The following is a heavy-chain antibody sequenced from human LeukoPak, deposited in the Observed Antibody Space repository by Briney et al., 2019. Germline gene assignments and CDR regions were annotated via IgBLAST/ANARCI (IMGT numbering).Heavy chain of an antibody. CDR1: GGTFSSYA. V-gene: IGHV3-30*18. Sequence: SCKASGGTFSSYAISWVRQAPGKGLEWVAVIWYGGSNKYYADSMKGRFTISRDNSKNTLYLQMNSLRAEDTAVYYCAKSGRPSDYYMDVWGKGTTVTVSS. J-gene: IGHJ6*03. D-gene: IGHD6-6*01. CDR3: AKSGRPSDYYMDV. CDR2: IWYGGSNK.